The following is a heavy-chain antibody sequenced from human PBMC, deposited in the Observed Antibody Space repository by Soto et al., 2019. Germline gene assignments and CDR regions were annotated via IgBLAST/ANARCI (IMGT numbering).Heavy chain of an antibody. V-gene: IGHV4-61*01. J-gene: IGHJ4*02. CDR2: MYYSGST. Sequence: SETLSLTCSVSGGSVSSGYYYWSWIRQPPGKGLEWIGYMYYSGSTNYNPSLKSRVTILIDTSKNQFSLKLTSVTAADTAVYYCARRVRYSFAYAFDKWGQGTLVTVSS. CDR1: GGSVSSGYYY. D-gene: IGHD5-12*01. CDR3: ARRVRYSFAYAFDK.